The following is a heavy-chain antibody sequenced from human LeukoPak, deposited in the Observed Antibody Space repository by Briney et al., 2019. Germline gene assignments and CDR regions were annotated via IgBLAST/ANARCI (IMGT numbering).Heavy chain of an antibody. CDR1: GGTFSSYA. CDR3: ARSTSGYDYRVDY. CDR2: IIPIFGTA. D-gene: IGHD5-12*01. Sequence: SVKVSCEASGGTFSSYAISWVRQAPGQGLEWMGGIIPIFGTANYAQKFQGRVTITADESTSTAYMELSSLRSEDTAVYYCARSTSGYDYRVDYWGQGTLVTVSS. J-gene: IGHJ4*02. V-gene: IGHV1-69*13.